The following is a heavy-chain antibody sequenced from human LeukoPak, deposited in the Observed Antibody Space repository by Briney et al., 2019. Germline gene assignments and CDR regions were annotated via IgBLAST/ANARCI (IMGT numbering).Heavy chain of an antibody. CDR3: ARGRKYYYGSGIRYNWFDP. CDR2: INHSGST. J-gene: IGHJ5*02. V-gene: IGHV4-34*01. Sequence: PSETLSLTCAVHGGSFSGYYWSWIRQPPGKGLEWIGEINHSGSTNYNPSLKSRVTISVDTSKNQFSLKLSSVTAADTAVYYCARGRKYYYGSGIRYNWFDPWGQGTLVTVSS. CDR1: GGSFSGYY. D-gene: IGHD3-10*01.